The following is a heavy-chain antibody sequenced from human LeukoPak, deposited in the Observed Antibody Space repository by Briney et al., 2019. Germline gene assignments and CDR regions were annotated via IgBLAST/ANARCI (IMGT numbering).Heavy chain of an antibody. D-gene: IGHD2-2*01. CDR3: ARFLRKIGYCSSTSCRTGYYFDY. Sequence: SETLSLTCAVYGGSFSGYYWSWIRQPPGKGLEWIGEINHSGSTNYNPSLKSRVTISVDTSKNQFSLKLSSVTAADTAVYSCARFLRKIGYCSSTSCRTGYYFDYWGQGTLVTVSS. CDR2: INHSGST. J-gene: IGHJ4*02. CDR1: GGSFSGYY. V-gene: IGHV4-34*01.